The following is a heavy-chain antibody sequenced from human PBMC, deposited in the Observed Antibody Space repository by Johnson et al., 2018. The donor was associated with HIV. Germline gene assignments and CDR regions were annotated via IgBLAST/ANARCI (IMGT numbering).Heavy chain of an antibody. D-gene: IGHD6-19*01. CDR3: ARDGVAGTSGDI. Sequence: VQLVESGGGLVQPGRSLRLSCAASGFTFDDYAMHWVRQAPGKGLEWVSGISWNSGSIGYADSVKGRFTISRDNSKRTLYLQMNSLRAEDTAVYYCARDGVAGTSGDIWGQGTMVTVSS. CDR1: GFTFDDYA. J-gene: IGHJ3*02. CDR2: ISWNSGSI. V-gene: IGHV3-9*01.